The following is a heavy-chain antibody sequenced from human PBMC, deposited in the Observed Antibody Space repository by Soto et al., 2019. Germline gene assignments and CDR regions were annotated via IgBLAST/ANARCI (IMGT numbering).Heavy chain of an antibody. CDR2: IYYSGTT. D-gene: IGHD2-21*02. Sequence: QVQLQESGPGLVKPPQTLSLTCIVSGGSMSSANYYWSWIRQRPGMGLEWIGYIYYSGTTYYNPXXKSRVTISIDXXKXQXXLKLSSVTAADTAVYYCARHVETEVTKTYYYGMDVWGQGTTVTVSS. V-gene: IGHV4-31*03. CDR1: GGSMSSANYY. CDR3: ARHVETEVTKTYYYGMDV. J-gene: IGHJ6*02.